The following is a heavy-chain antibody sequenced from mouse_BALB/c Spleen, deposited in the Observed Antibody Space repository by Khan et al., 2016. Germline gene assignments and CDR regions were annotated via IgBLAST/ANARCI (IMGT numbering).Heavy chain of an antibody. D-gene: IGHD2-1*01. V-gene: IGHV3-2*02. CDR3: EPYGNYRYFDY. CDR1: GYSITSDYA. Sequence: EVQLVESGPGLVKPSQSLSLTCTVTGYSITSDYAWNWIRQFPGNKLEWMGYISYNGSTSYNPSLKSRISITRDTSKNQFFLHLNSVTTEDTATYYCEPYGNYRYFDYWGQGTTLTVSS. J-gene: IGHJ2*01. CDR2: ISYNGST.